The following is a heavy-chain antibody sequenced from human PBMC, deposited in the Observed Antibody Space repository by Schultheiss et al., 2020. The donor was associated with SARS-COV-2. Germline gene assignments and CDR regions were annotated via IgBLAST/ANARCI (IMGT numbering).Heavy chain of an antibody. CDR2: ISSSSSYI. Sequence: GGPLRLSCAASGFTFSSYSMNWVRQAPGKGLEWVSSISSSSSYIYYADSVKGRFTISRDNSKNTLYLQMNSLRAEDTAVYYCAKDPIAAAGTGWFDPWGQGTLVTVSS. CDR3: AKDPIAAAGTGWFDP. CDR1: GFTFSSYS. V-gene: IGHV3-21*04. J-gene: IGHJ5*02. D-gene: IGHD6-13*01.